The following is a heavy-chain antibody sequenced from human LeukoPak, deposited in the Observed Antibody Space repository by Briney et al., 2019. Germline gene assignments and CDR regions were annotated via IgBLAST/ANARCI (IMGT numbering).Heavy chain of an antibody. CDR3: ARIQVVAATSGFDY. D-gene: IGHD2-15*01. CDR1: GFTFSSYW. Sequence: AGSLRLSCAASGFTFSSYWMSWVRQAPGKGLEWVANIKQDGSEKYYVDSVKGRFTISRDNAKNSLYLQMNSLRAEDTAVYYCARIQVVAATSGFDYWGQGTLVTVSS. J-gene: IGHJ4*02. V-gene: IGHV3-7*01. CDR2: IKQDGSEK.